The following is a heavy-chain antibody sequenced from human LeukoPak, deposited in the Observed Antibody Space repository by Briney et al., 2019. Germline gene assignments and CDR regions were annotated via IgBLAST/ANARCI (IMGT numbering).Heavy chain of an antibody. CDR3: AKDTSMVRGVISYYFDY. J-gene: IGHJ4*02. CDR1: GFTFSSYA. V-gene: IGHV3-23*01. Sequence: PGGSLRLSCAASGFTFSSYAMSRVRQAPGKGLEWVSAISGSGGSTYYADSAKGRFTISRDNSKNTLYLQMNSLRAEDTAVYYCAKDTSMVRGVISYYFDYWGQGTLVTVSS. D-gene: IGHD3-10*01. CDR2: ISGSGGST.